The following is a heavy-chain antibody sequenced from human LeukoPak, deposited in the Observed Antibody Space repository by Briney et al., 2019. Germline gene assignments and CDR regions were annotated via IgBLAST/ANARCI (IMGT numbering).Heavy chain of an antibody. D-gene: IGHD3-22*01. CDR2: IIPIFGTA. Sequence: ASVKVSCKASGGTFSSYAISWVRQAPGQGLEWMGGIIPIFGTANYAQKFQGRVTITADESTSTAYMELSSLRSEDTAVYYCATYYDSSGYRHYIFDYWGQGTLVTVSS. CDR3: ATYYDSSGYRHYIFDY. CDR1: GGTFSSYA. V-gene: IGHV1-69*13. J-gene: IGHJ4*02.